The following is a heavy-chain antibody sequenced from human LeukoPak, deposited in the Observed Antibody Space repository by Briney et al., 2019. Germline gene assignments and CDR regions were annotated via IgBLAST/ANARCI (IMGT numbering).Heavy chain of an antibody. CDR3: ARRSSWYYYYYYHYMDV. CDR1: GGSFSGYY. J-gene: IGHJ6*03. CDR2: INHSGST. Sequence: SETLSLTCAVYGGSFSGYYWSWIRQPPGKGLEWIGEINHSGSTNYNPSLKSRVTISVDTSKNQFSLKLSSVTAADTAVYYCARRSSWYYYYYYHYMDVWGKGTTVTISS. V-gene: IGHV4-34*01. D-gene: IGHD6-13*01.